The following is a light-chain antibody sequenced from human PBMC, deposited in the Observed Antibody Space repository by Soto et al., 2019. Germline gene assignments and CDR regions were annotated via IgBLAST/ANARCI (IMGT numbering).Light chain of an antibody. J-gene: IGKJ5*01. Sequence: EIVMTQSPSPLSVSAGERATLSCRASQSITSNLDWYQQKPGQAPRLLIYGASTMATGIPARFSGSGSGTEVTLPISSLQSPDFLVYYCQQYNIWPPITFGQGTRVDIK. CDR3: QQYNIWPPIT. CDR2: GAS. V-gene: IGKV3-15*01. CDR1: QSITSN.